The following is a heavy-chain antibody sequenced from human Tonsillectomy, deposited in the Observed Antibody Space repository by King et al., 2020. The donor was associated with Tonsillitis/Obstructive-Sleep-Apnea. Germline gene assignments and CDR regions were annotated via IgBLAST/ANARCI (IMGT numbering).Heavy chain of an antibody. CDR3: ARETEIDCSSTSCYRFDY. CDR1: GFTFDDYG. Sequence: VQLVESGGGVVRPGGSLRLSCAASGFTFDDYGMSWVRQAPGKGLEWGSGINWNGGSTGYAESVKGRFTISRDNAKNSLYLQMNSLRAEDTALYYCARETEIDCSSTSCYRFDYWGQGTLVTVSS. D-gene: IGHD2-2*01. J-gene: IGHJ4*02. CDR2: INWNGGST. V-gene: IGHV3-20*04.